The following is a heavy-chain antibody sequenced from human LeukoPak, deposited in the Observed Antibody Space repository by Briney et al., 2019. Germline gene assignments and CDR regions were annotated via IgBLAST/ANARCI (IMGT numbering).Heavy chain of an antibody. V-gene: IGHV3-21*01. Sequence: GGSLRLSCVASGFTFSSYSMNWVRQAPGKGLEWVSSISRSSSYINYADSLKGRFTISRDNAKNSVYLQMNSLRAEDTAVYYCAKGAGATNYFDYWGQGTLVTVSS. J-gene: IGHJ4*02. CDR3: AKGAGATNYFDY. CDR2: ISRSSSYI. CDR1: GFTFSSYS. D-gene: IGHD1-26*01.